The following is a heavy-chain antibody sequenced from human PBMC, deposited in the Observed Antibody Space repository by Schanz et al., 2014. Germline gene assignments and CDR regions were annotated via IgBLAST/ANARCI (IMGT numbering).Heavy chain of an antibody. D-gene: IGHD4-17*01. V-gene: IGHV3-30*18. CDR1: GFTFSNYG. J-gene: IGHJ6*02. CDR3: AKDRGGDYEVSYYYGMDV. Sequence: QAQLVESGGGVVQPGRSLRLSCAASGFTFSNYGMHWVRQAPGKGLEWVAVISYDGSDKFYADSVKGRFTISRDNSNNTLSLQMNSLRNEDTAVYYCAKDRGGDYEVSYYYGMDVWGQGTTVTVSS. CDR2: ISYDGSDK.